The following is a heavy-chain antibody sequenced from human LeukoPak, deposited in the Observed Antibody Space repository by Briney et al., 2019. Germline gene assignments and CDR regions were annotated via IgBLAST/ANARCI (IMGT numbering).Heavy chain of an antibody. Sequence: SETLSLTCAVYGGSFSGYYWSWIRQPPGKGREWVGEINHSGSTNYNPSLKSRVTISVDTSKNQFSLKLSSVTAADTAVYYCARGSYYDSGSLHAFDIWGQGTMVTVSS. J-gene: IGHJ3*02. CDR2: INHSGST. CDR3: ARGSYYDSGSLHAFDI. V-gene: IGHV4-34*01. D-gene: IGHD3-10*01. CDR1: GGSFSGYY.